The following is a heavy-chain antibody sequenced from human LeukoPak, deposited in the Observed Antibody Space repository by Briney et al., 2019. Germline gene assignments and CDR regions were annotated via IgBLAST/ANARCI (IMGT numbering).Heavy chain of an antibody. CDR1: GYTFTSYG. CDR3: ARDSGPTYYDFWGGYYMGSTRFDY. CDR2: ISAYNGNT. V-gene: IGHV1-18*01. D-gene: IGHD3-3*01. J-gene: IGHJ4*02. Sequence: ASVKVSCKASGYTFTSYGISWVRQAPGQGLEWMGWISAYNGNTNYAQKLQGRVTMTTDTSTSTAYMELRSLRSDDTAVYYCARDSGPTYYDFWGGYYMGSTRFDYWGQGTLVTVSS.